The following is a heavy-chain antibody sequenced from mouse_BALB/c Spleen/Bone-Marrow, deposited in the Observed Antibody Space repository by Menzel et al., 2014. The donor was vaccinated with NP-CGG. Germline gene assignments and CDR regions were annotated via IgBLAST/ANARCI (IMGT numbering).Heavy chain of an antibody. CDR3: ARRLTGTLYFDY. J-gene: IGHJ2*01. CDR2: INPGSGAT. CDR1: GYAFTNYL. V-gene: IGHV1-54*03. D-gene: IGHD4-1*01. Sequence: QVQLKQSGAELVRPGTSVKVSCKASGYAFTNYLIEWVKQRPGQGLEWIGVINPGSGATNYNENFKGKATLTADKSSSTPYMQLSSLTSDDSAVYFCARRLTGTLYFDYWSQGTTLTVSS.